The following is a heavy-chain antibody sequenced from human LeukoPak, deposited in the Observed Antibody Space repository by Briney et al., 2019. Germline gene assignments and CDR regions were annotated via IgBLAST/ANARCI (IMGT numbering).Heavy chain of an antibody. CDR2: IGHDGTYK. D-gene: IGHD1-26*01. CDR1: GFSFSNYG. J-gene: IGHJ6*02. Sequence: GGSLRLSCAASGFSFSNYGMHWVRQTPGKGLEWVAIIGHDGTYKRYADSVKGRFTISRDNAKNSLYLQVNSLRAEDTAVYYCARVSGATSYYYYYGMDVWGQGTTVTVSS. V-gene: IGHV3-33*01. CDR3: ARVSGATSYYYYYGMDV.